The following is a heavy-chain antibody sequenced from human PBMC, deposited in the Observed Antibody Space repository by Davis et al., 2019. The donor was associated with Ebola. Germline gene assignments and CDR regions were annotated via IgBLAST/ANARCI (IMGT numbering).Heavy chain of an antibody. CDR1: GYTFTNYY. Sequence: ASVKVSCKAFGYTFTNYYVHWARQAPGQGLEWMGWVSGHNGHTDYAHNFQGRVTMTTDTSTSTAYMELRSLTSDDTAIYYCAREPTFPCGGDCSDDYWGPGTLVTVSS. CDR2: VSGHNGHT. D-gene: IGHD2-21*02. J-gene: IGHJ4*02. CDR3: AREPTFPCGGDCSDDY. V-gene: IGHV1-18*04.